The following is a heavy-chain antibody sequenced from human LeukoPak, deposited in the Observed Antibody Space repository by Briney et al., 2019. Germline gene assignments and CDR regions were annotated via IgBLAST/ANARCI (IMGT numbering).Heavy chain of an antibody. CDR2: ISSNGGST. D-gene: IGHD6-6*01. CDR3: AKGGYSSSSFYDY. J-gene: IGHJ4*02. V-gene: IGHV3-64*01. CDR1: GFTFTKFW. Sequence: HPGESLRLSCEASGFTFTKFWMSWVRQAPGKGLEYVSAISSNGGSTYYANSVKGRFTISRDNSKNTLYLQMGSLRAEDMAVYYCAKGGYSSSSFYDYWGQGTLVTVSS.